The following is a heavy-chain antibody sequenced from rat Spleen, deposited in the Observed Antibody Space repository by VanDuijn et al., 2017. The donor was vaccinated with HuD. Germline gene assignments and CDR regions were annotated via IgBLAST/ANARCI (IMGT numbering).Heavy chain of an antibody. CDR1: GFTFSNYG. J-gene: IGHJ1*01. CDR3: ATDKTVAYYWYFDF. V-gene: IGHV5-19*01. D-gene: IGHD1-1*01. CDR2: ISPRGGST. Sequence: EVQLVESGGDLVQPGRSLKLSCAASGFTFSNYGMHWIRQAPTKGLEWVASISPRGGSTYYRDSVKGRFTISRDNAKSTLYLQMDSLRSEDTATYYCATDKTVAYYWYFDFWGPGTMVTVSS.